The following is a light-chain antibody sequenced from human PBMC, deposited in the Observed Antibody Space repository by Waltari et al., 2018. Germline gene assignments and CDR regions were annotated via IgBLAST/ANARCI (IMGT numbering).Light chain of an antibody. J-gene: IGKJ4*01. CDR2: KAS. Sequence: DIQMTQSPSTLSASVGDRVTITCRASQSINNWLAWYQQKPGKAPKLLIYKASSLESGVPSRFSGSGSGTEFTLTISSLQPDDFATYYCQHYITYPYTFGGGTKVEIK. V-gene: IGKV1-5*03. CDR3: QHYITYPYT. CDR1: QSINNW.